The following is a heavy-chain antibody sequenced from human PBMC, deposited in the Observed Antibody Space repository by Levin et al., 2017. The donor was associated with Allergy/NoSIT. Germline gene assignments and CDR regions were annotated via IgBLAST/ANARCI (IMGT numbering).Heavy chain of an antibody. CDR2: ISYDGSNK. J-gene: IGHJ4*02. Sequence: PGGSLRLSCAASGFTFSSYGMHWVRQAPGKGLEWVAVISYDGSNKYYADSVKGRFSISRDNSKNTLYLQMNSLRAEEAAVYYCVKDQSEGVRGWYPGVWGQGTLVTVSS. D-gene: IGHD6-19*01. CDR1: GFTFSSYG. V-gene: IGHV3-30*18. CDR3: VKDQSEGVRGWYPGV.